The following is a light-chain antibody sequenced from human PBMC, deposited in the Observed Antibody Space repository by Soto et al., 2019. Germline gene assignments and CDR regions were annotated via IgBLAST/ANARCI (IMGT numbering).Light chain of an antibody. CDR3: QQYNTSPRP. Sequence: EIVLTQSPGTLSLSPVDRATLSCRASQSVSGSYLAWYQQKPGQAPRLLIYGASSRATGIPDRFSGSGSGTDFTLTISRLEPEDFAVYYCQQYNTSPRPFGQGTKVDIK. CDR1: QSVSGSY. J-gene: IGKJ1*01. CDR2: GAS. V-gene: IGKV3-20*01.